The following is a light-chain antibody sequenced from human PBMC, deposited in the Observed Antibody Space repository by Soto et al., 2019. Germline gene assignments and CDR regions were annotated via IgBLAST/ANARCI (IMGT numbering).Light chain of an antibody. V-gene: IGLV1-47*01. J-gene: IGLJ2*01. CDR2: ENN. Sequence: QSVLTQPPPASGTPGQRVTISCSGSSSNIGKNYVYWFQQVPGTAPKLLIYENNRRPSGVPDRFSGSESGTSASLAISGLRSEDEADYYCAAWDDSLSGVVFGGGTKLTVL. CDR3: AAWDDSLSGVV. CDR1: SSNIGKNY.